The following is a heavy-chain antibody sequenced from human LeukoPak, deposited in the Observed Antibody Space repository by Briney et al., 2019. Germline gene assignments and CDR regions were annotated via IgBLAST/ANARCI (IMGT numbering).Heavy chain of an antibody. CDR3: ARFSSSTSTPFGP. J-gene: IGHJ5*02. CDR1: GGSISSYY. D-gene: IGHD2-2*01. Sequence: ASETLSLTCPVSGGSISSYYWSWIRQPPGKGLEWIAYIYYSGSTYYNPSLKSRVTISVDTSKNQFSLKLSSVTAADTAVYYCARFSSSTSTPFGPWGQGTLVTVSS. V-gene: IGHV4-59*08. CDR2: IYYSGST.